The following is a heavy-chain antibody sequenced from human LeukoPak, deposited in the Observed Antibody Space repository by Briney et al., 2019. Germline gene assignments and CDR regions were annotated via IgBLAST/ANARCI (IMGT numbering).Heavy chain of an antibody. D-gene: IGHD1-1*01. Sequence: GALRLSCAASGFTVSSNYMSWVRQAPGKGLEWVSVIYSGGSTYYADSVKGRFTISRDNSKSTLCLQMNSLRAEDTAVYYCARDPGSVFDYWGQGTLVTVSS. V-gene: IGHV3-53*01. CDR1: GFTVSSNY. CDR3: ARDPGSVFDY. J-gene: IGHJ4*02. CDR2: IYSGGST.